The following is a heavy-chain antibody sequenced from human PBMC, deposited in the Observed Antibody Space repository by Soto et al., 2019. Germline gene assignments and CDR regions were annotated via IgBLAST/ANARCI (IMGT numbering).Heavy chain of an antibody. CDR1: GFTFSSYG. J-gene: IGHJ5*02. CDR2: IAYDGSKK. D-gene: IGHD2-2*01. V-gene: IGHV3-30*18. CDR3: AKDNCLITSCYRLYNWFDP. Sequence: QVQLVESGGGVVQPGRSLRLSCVASGFTFSSYGMHWVRQAPGKGLEWVAVIAYDGSKKYYADSVKGRCSISRDNSKNTLYLQMNSLRAEDTAVYYCAKDNCLITSCYRLYNWFDPWGQGTLVTVSS.